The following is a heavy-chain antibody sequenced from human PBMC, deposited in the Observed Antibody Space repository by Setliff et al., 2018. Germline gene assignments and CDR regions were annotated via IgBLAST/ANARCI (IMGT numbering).Heavy chain of an antibody. J-gene: IGHJ5*02. V-gene: IGHV3-23*01. CDR3: ARDVFCSGGSCDNWFDP. CDR1: GFTFSSYA. Sequence: GGSLRLSCAASGFTFSSYAMSWVRQAPGKGLEWVSAISGSGGSTYYADSVKGRFTISRDNSKNTLYLQMNSLRAEDTAVYYCARDVFCSGGSCDNWFDPWGQGTLVTVSS. D-gene: IGHD2-15*01. CDR2: ISGSGGST.